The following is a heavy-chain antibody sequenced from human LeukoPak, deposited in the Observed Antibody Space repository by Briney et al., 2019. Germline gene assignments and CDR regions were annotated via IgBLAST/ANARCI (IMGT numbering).Heavy chain of an antibody. D-gene: IGHD1-26*01. Sequence: GGSLRLSCAASGFTFNDYTMNWVRQAPGKGLEWVSSISSSTTYIYYADSVKGRFTISRDNAKNSLYLQMNSLRAEDTALYYCAKLGISGSYGYLGDYWGQGTLVTVSS. CDR3: AKLGISGSYGYLGDY. J-gene: IGHJ4*02. CDR1: GFTFNDYT. V-gene: IGHV3-21*04. CDR2: ISSSTTYI.